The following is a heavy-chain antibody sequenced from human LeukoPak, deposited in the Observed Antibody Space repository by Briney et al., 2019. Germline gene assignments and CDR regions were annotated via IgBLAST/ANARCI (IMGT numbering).Heavy chain of an antibody. CDR2: IYHSGST. V-gene: IGHV4-38-2*01. D-gene: IGHD2-15*01. J-gene: IGHJ6*03. CDR3: ARLGAHCSGGSCYSQSTTYYYYMDV. Sequence: PSETLSLTCAVSGYSISSGYYWGWIRQPPGKGLEWIGSIYHSGSTYYNPSLKSRVSISVDTSKNQFSLKLSSVTAADTAVYYCARLGAHCSGGSCYSQSTTYYYYMDVWGKGTTVTVSS. CDR1: GYSISSGYY.